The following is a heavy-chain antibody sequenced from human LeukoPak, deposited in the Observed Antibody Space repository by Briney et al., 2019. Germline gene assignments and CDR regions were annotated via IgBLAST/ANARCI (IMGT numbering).Heavy chain of an antibody. V-gene: IGHV1-46*01. D-gene: IGHD3-9*01. Sequence: ASVKVSCKASGYTFTSYYMHWVRQAPGQGLEWMGIINPSGGSTSYAQTFQGRVTMTRDTSTSTVYMELSSLRSEDTAVYYCARGPDAYYDILTGYSYFYYYYMDVWGKGTTVTVSS. CDR2: INPSGGST. CDR1: GYTFTSYY. J-gene: IGHJ6*03. CDR3: ARGPDAYYDILTGYSYFYYYYMDV.